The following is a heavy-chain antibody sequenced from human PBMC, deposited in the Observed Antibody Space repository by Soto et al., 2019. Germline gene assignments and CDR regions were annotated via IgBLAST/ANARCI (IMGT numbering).Heavy chain of an antibody. D-gene: IGHD3-10*01. CDR2: IYHSGST. CDR1: GGSISSSNW. J-gene: IGHJ4*02. Sequence: SETLALTCAVSGGSISSSNWWSWVRQPPGKGLEWIGEIYHSGSTNYNPSLKSRVTISVDKSKNQFSLKLSSVTAADTAVYYCARDSGEIGYYGSGRSFDYWGLGTLVTVSS. CDR3: ARDSGEIGYYGSGRSFDY. V-gene: IGHV4-4*02.